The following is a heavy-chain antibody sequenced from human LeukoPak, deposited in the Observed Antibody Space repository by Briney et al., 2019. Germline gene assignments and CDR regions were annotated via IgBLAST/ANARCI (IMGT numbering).Heavy chain of an antibody. CDR2: IRYDGSNK. V-gene: IGHV3-30*02. CDR3: AKGSGYYDSPGFQY. CDR1: GFTFRSYG. Sequence: GGSLRLSCAASGFTFRSYGMHWVRQAPGKGLEWVAYIRYDGSNKYYEDSMKGRFTISRDNSKNMLYLQMNSLRAEDTAVYYCAKGSGYYDSPGFQYWGQGILVTVSS. J-gene: IGHJ4*02. D-gene: IGHD3-3*01.